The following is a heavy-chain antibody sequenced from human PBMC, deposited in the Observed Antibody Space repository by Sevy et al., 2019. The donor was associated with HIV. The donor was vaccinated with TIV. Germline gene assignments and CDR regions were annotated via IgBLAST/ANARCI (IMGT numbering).Heavy chain of an antibody. CDR3: ARGTEYSSGWRFDL. CDR2: VYTTGTT. V-gene: IGHV4-4*07. CDR1: GSSISTFY. J-gene: IGHJ5*02. Sequence: SETLSLTCTVSGSSISTFYWSWIRQPAGKGLEWIGRVYTTGTTNYNPSLKSRVTMSIETSKNQFSLKMTSVTAADTAVYYCARGTEYSSGWRFDLWGQGTLVTVSS. D-gene: IGHD6-19*01.